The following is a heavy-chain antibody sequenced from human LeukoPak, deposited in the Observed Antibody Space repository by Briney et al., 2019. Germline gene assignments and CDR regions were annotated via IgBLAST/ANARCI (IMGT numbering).Heavy chain of an antibody. J-gene: IGHJ4*02. CDR1: GFTFSSYG. D-gene: IGHD6-6*01. V-gene: IGHV3-30*02. Sequence: PGGSLRLSCAASGFTFSSYGMHWVRQAPGRGLEGGAFIRYDGSNKYYADSVKGRFTISRDNSKNTLYLQMNSLRAEDTAVYYCAKDPKYSSSPYYFDYWGQGTLVTVSS. CDR2: IRYDGSNK. CDR3: AKDPKYSSSPYYFDY.